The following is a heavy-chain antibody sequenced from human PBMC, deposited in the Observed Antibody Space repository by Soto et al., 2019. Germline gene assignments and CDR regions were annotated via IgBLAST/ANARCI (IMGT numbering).Heavy chain of an antibody. CDR2: IILPFGTP. CDR1: GTTFSNFA. CDR3: VRGPDYEGYFDY. Sequence: QVRLVQSGAEVKKTESSVKVSCEASGTTFSNFAIGWVRQAPGQGLEWMGGIILPFGTPNYAQKFQGRVTISADKSMTTVYLERRGLRSGDTAVYYCVRGPDYEGYFDYWGQGTLVTVSS. V-gene: IGHV1-69*14. D-gene: IGHD3-22*01. J-gene: IGHJ4*02.